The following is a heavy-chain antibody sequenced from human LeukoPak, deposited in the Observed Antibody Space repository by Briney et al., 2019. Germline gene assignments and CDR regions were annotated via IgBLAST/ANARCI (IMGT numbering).Heavy chain of an antibody. V-gene: IGHV3-23*01. CDR1: GFTFSSYA. CDR3: AKAYLADIVVVVAADY. CDR2: ISGSGGST. Sequence: GGSLRLSCAASGFTFSSYAMSWVRQAPGKGLEWVSAISGSGGSTYYADSVKGRFTISRDNSKNTLYLQMNSLRAEDAAVYYCAKAYLADIVVVVAADYWGQGTLVTVSS. D-gene: IGHD2-15*01. J-gene: IGHJ4*02.